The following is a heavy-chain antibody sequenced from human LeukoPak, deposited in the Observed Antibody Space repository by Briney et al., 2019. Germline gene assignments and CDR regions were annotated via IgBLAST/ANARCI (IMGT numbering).Heavy chain of an antibody. V-gene: IGHV5-51*01. J-gene: IGHJ6*02. CDR2: IYPGDSDT. Sequence: GESLKISCKGSGYSFTSYWIGWVRQMPGKGLEWMGIIYPGDSDTRYSPSFQGQVTISADKSISTAYLQWSSLKASDTAMYYCARGIDSSGYTLYYYYGMDVWGQGTTVTVSS. CDR3: ARGIDSSGYTLYYYYGMDV. CDR1: GYSFTSYW. D-gene: IGHD3-22*01.